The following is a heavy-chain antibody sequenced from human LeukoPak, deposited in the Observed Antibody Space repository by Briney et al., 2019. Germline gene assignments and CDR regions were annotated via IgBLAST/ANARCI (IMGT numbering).Heavy chain of an antibody. V-gene: IGHV4-59*12. CDR3: ACEYSSSWLAPH. D-gene: IGHD6-13*01. J-gene: IGHJ4*02. CDR2: IYYSGST. CDR1: GGSISSYY. Sequence: PSETLSLTCTVSGGSISSYYWSWIRQPPGKGLEWIGYIYYSGSTNYNPSLKSRVTISVDTSKNQFSLKLSSVTAADTAVYYCACEYSSSWLAPHWGQGTLVTVSS.